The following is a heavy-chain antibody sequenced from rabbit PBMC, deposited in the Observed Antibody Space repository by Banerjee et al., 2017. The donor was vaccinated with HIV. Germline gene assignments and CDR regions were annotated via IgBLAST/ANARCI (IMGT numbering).Heavy chain of an antibody. CDR3: ARDMAYGTNTSL. J-gene: IGHJ4*01. V-gene: IGHV1S40*01. Sequence: QSLEESGGDLVKPGASLTLTCTASGFSFSGNYYVCWVRQAPGKGLEWIACIYAGSSGSTYYASWAKGRFTISKTSSTTVTLQMTSLTAADTATYFCARDMAYGTNTSLWGPGTLVTVS. CDR1: GFSFSGNYY. D-gene: IGHD1-1*01. CDR2: IYAGSSGST.